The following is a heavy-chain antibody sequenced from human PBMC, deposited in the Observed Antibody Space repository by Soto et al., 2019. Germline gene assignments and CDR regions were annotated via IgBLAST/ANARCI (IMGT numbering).Heavy chain of an antibody. D-gene: IGHD2-15*01. CDR2: IIPIFGTA. CDR3: ARLPGYCSGGSCYSLGY. Sequence: QVQLVQSGAEVKKPGSSVKVSCKASGGTFSSYAISWVRQAPGQGLEWMGGIIPIFGTANYAQKFQGRVTITADESTSTAYMELSSLRSEDTAVYYCARLPGYCSGGSCYSLGYWGQGTLVTVSS. V-gene: IGHV1-69*01. J-gene: IGHJ4*02. CDR1: GGTFSSYA.